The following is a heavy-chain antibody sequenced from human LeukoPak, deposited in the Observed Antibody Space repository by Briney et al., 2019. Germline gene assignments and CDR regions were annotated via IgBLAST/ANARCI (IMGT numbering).Heavy chain of an antibody. CDR2: ISAYNGNT. V-gene: IGHV1-18*01. CDR1: GYTFTSYG. J-gene: IGHJ6*02. D-gene: IGHD5-12*01. Sequence: ASVKVSCKASGYTFTSYGISWVRQAPGQGLEWMGWISAYNGNTNYAQKLQGRVTMTTDTSTSTAYMELRSLRSDDTAVYYCARDIVATIGDYYGRDVWGQGTTVTVSS. CDR3: ARDIVATIGDYYGRDV.